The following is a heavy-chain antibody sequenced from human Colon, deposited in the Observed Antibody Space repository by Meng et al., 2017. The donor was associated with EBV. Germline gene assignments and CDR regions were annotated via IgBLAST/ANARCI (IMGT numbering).Heavy chain of an antibody. V-gene: IGHV4-34*01. CDR2: IDHRGNT. D-gene: IGHD3-10*01. J-gene: IGHJ5*02. CDR3: ARRGPSGNFSP. Sequence: GQLQQWGAGLLNPSETLSRSCAVYGGSFRDYYWTWIRHPPGKGLEWIGEIDHRGNTKYNPSLKSRVTISLDTSKKQFSLKVSSVTAADSAVYYCARRGPSGNFSPWSQGALVTVSS. CDR1: GGSFRDYY.